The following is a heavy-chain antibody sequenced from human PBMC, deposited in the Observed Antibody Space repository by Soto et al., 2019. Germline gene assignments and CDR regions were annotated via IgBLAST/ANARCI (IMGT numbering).Heavy chain of an antibody. CDR1: GFSLSNARVG. CDR3: ALGLVRYDRSGYPSDY. V-gene: IGHV2-26*01. D-gene: IGHD3-22*01. CDR2: IFSNDEK. Sequence: SGPTLVNPTETLTLTCTVSGFSLSNARVGVSWIRQPPGKSLEWLAHIFSNDEKSYSTSLSSRLTISKDTSKSQVVLTMTNMDPVDKATYNCALGLVRYDRSGYPSDYWGQGTLITFSS. J-gene: IGHJ4*02.